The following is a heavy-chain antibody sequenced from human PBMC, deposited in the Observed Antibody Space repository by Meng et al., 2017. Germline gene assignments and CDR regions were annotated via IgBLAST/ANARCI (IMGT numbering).Heavy chain of an antibody. CDR1: GGSFSGYY. D-gene: IGHD6-6*01. CDR2: INHSGST. V-gene: IGHV4-34*01. J-gene: IGHJ5*02. CDR3: ARRRGGSSDWFDP. Sequence: QLQRGRAGLLKPSETLPLPCAVYGGSFSGYYGSWIRQPPGKGLEWIGEINHSGSTNYNPSLKSRVTISVDTSKNQFSLKLSSVTAADTAVYYCARRRGGSSDWFDPWGQGTLVTVSS.